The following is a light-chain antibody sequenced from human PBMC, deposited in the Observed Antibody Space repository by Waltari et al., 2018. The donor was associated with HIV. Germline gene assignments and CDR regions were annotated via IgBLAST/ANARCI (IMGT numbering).Light chain of an antibody. CDR3: QQYFSLPPT. V-gene: IGKV4-1*01. CDR1: RSLLHRSNNKNY. CDR2: WAS. J-gene: IGKJ2*01. Sequence: DIVMTQSPDSLIVSVGERATINCSAIRSLLHRSNNKNYLAWFQVKTGQPPKVVIYWASVRDSGVPDRFSGGGSATDFTLAINDVQAEDVALYYCQQYFSLPPTFGQGT.